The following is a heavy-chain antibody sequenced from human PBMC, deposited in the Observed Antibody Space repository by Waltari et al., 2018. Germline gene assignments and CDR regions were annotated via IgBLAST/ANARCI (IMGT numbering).Heavy chain of an antibody. Sequence: EEQLVESGGGLAQPGESLRLSCAASGFTFSRYWMDWVRHAPGKGLGWVSRISSDGSSTTYADSVKGRFTISRDNAKNTLYVQMNRLRAEDTAVYYCARVATKTYSSPVPGRPYYYGMDVWGQGTTVTVSS. V-gene: IGHV3-74*01. CDR3: ARVATKTYSSPVPGRPYYYGMDV. CDR1: GFTFSRYW. CDR2: ISSDGSST. J-gene: IGHJ6*02. D-gene: IGHD3-22*01.